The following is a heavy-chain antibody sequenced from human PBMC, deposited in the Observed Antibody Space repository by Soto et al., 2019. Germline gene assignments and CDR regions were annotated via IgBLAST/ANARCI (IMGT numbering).Heavy chain of an antibody. CDR3: ARDSTRRGACDI. J-gene: IGHJ3*02. D-gene: IGHD2-2*01. CDR1: SGSFSVYY. CDR2: INHAGST. V-gene: IGHV4-34*01. Sequence: PSETLSLTCAIYSGSFSVYYWNWFRQSPGKGLEWIGEINHAGSTNYNPSLKSRVTISVDASNNQFSLKLSSVTAADTAVYFCARDSTRRGACDIWGQGTMVTVSS.